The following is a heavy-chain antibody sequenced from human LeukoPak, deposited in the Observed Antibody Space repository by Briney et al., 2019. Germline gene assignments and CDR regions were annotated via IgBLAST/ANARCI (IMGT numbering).Heavy chain of an antibody. Sequence: GGSLRLSCAASGLTFSHGWMNWVREAPGKRLEWVCQISSKAGGETPDYAAPVKGRFIISRDDTENTVYMQTHSLRTEDTAVYYCTADLLDSHGHSHDLWGQGTLVTVSS. J-gene: IGHJ5*02. CDR1: GLTFSHGW. D-gene: IGHD3-22*01. CDR2: ISSKAGGETP. V-gene: IGHV3-15*07. CDR3: TADLLDSHGHSHDL.